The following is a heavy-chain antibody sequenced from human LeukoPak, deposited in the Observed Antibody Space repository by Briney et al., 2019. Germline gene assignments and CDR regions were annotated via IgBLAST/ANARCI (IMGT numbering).Heavy chain of an antibody. CDR3: AKGRAGGTLYGAAV. D-gene: IGHD3-16*01. V-gene: IGHV3-23*01. CDR1: GFTFSSYV. CDR2: ISGSGGNT. Sequence: GGSLRLSCAASGFTFSSYVICWVRQAPGKGLEWVSGISGSGGNTYYVDSVKGRFTISRDNSKNTLYLQMNSLRAEDSAVYYCAKGRAGGTLYGAAVWGKGTTVTVSS. J-gene: IGHJ6*04.